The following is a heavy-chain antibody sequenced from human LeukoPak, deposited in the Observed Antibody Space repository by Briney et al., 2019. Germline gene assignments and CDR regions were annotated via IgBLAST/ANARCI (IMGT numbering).Heavy chain of an antibody. Sequence: GGSLRLSCAASGFTFSSYWMTWVRQAPGKGLEWVANIKQDGSEKYYVDSVKGRFTVSRDNAKNSLYLQMNSLRAEDTAVYYCAGGLGVFDYLGRGTLVTVSS. D-gene: IGHD1-26*01. CDR3: AGGLGVFDY. J-gene: IGHJ4*02. CDR1: GFTFSSYW. V-gene: IGHV3-7*04. CDR2: IKQDGSEK.